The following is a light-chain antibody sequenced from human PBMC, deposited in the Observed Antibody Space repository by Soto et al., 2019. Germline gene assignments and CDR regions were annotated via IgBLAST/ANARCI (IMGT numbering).Light chain of an antibody. V-gene: IGLV1-47*01. J-gene: IGLJ1*01. CDR2: RNN. CDR1: SSNIGSNY. Sequence: QSVLTQPPSASGTPGQRVTISCSGSSSNIGSNYVYWYQQLPGTAPKLLIYRNNQRPSGVPDRFSGSKSGTSASLAISGLRSEDEDDYYCAAWDDSLSGYVFGTGTKLTVL. CDR3: AAWDDSLSGYV.